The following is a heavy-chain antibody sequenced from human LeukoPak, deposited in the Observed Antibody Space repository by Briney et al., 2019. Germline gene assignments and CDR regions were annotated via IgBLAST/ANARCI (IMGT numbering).Heavy chain of an antibody. V-gene: IGHV3-33*08. Sequence: GGSLRLSCAASGFTFSDFYMSWVRQAPGKGLEWVAVIWYDGSNKYYADSVKGRFTISRDNSKNTLYLQMNSLRAEDTAVYYCARDDYVWGSYRPIDYWGQGTLVTVSS. D-gene: IGHD3-16*02. CDR3: ARDDYVWGSYRPIDY. CDR2: IWYDGSNK. CDR1: GFTFSDFY. J-gene: IGHJ4*02.